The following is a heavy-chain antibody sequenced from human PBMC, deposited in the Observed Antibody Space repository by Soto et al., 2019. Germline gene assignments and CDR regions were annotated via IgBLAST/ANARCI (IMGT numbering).Heavy chain of an antibody. CDR3: AKKYYYGSGSPYDAFDI. J-gene: IGHJ3*02. CDR2: ISGSGSST. CDR1: GFTFSSYA. Sequence: SGGSLRLSCAASGFTFSSYAMSWVRQAPGKGLEWVSAISGSGSSTYYVDSVKGRFTISRDNSKNTLYLQMSSLRAEDTAVYYCAKKYYYGSGSPYDAFDIWGQGTMVTVSS. D-gene: IGHD3-10*01. V-gene: IGHV3-23*01.